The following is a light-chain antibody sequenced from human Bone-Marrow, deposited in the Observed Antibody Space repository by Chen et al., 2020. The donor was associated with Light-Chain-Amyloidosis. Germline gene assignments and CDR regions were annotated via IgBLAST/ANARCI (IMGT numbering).Light chain of an antibody. CDR1: SGSIATNY. CDR3: QSYQGSSQGV. CDR2: EDD. J-gene: IGLJ3*02. V-gene: IGLV6-57*01. Sequence: NFMLTQPHSVSESPGKTVIISCTRSSGSIATNYVQWYQQRPGSSPTTVIYEDDQRPSGVPDRISGSIDRSSNAASLTSSGLKAEEEADYYCQSYQGSSQGVFGGGTKLTVL.